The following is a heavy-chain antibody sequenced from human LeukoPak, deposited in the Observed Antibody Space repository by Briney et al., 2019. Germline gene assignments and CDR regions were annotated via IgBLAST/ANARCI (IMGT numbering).Heavy chain of an antibody. J-gene: IGHJ3*01. CDR2: IIASGATT. V-gene: IGHV3-23*01. Sequence: GGSLRLSCAASGFTFSSYGMSWVRQSPGKGLEWVSAIIASGATTYHADSVKGRFTISRDNSKQTLYLQMNSLRAEDTALYYCAKSANTDTAFDVWGHRTMVTVSS. D-gene: IGHD2-2*02. CDR1: GFTFSSYG. CDR3: AKSANTDTAFDV.